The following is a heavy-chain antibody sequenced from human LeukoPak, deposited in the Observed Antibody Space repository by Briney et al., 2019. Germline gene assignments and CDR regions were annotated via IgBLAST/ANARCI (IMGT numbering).Heavy chain of an antibody. CDR2: ISSSGSTI. CDR3: ARVPISTLRYFDWTYYYYGMDV. V-gene: IGHV3-11*01. CDR1: GFTFSVNY. Sequence: GGSLRLSCAASGFTFSVNYMSWIRQAPGKGLEWVSYISSSGSTIYYADSVKGRFTISRDNAKNSLYLQMNSLRAEDTAVYYCARVPISTLRYFDWTYYYYGMDVWGQGTTVTVSS. D-gene: IGHD3-9*01. J-gene: IGHJ6*02.